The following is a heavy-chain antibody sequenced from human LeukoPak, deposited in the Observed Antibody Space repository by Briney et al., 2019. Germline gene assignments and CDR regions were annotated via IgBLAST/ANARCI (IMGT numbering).Heavy chain of an antibody. J-gene: IGHJ4*02. V-gene: IGHV3-30*18. D-gene: IGHD4-17*01. Sequence: GGSLRLSCAASGFSFMSYGTHWVRQAPGKGLEGVGVISEDGRRKEYADSLKGRFTIYGDNSKDSLYLQTSSLRAEDTAVYYSAKHPSDYGEHVSYFDYWGQGTLVTVSS. CDR1: GFSFMSYG. CDR3: AKHPSDYGEHVSYFDY. CDR2: ISEDGRRK.